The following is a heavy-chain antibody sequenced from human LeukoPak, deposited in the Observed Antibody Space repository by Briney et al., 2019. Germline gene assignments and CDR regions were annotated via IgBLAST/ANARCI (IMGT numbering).Heavy chain of an antibody. J-gene: IGHJ5*02. CDR3: ARGPYNWNYSWFDP. D-gene: IGHD1-7*01. CDR1: GYTFISYA. V-gene: IGHV7-4-1*02. Sequence: ASVKVSCKASGYTFISYAMNWVRQAPGQGLEWMGWINTNTGNPTYAQGFTGRFVFSLDTSVSTAYLQISSLKAEDTAVYYCARGPYNWNYSWFDPWGQGTLVTVSS. CDR2: INTNTGNP.